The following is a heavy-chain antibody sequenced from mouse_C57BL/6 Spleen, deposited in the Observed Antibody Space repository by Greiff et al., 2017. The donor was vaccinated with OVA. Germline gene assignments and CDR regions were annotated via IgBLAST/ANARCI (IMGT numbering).Heavy chain of an antibody. D-gene: IGHD1-1*01. CDR2: IYPGDGDT. J-gene: IGHJ4*01. V-gene: IGHV1-80*01. CDR3: SRGGGGYYYGSIHNYAMDY. CDR1: GYAFSSYW. Sequence: QVQLQQSGAELVKPGASVKISCKASGYAFSSYWMNWVKQRPGKGLEWIGQIYPGDGDTNYNGKFPGKATLTAAKSSSTAYMQLSSLTSEDSAVYFCSRGGGGYYYGSIHNYAMDYWGQGTSVTVSS.